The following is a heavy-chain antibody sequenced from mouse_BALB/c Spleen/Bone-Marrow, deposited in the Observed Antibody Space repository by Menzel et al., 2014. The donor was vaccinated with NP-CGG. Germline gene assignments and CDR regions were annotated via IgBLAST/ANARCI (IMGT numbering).Heavy chain of an antibody. CDR3: ARDSFLITRALDY. CDR1: GFSLTGYG. V-gene: IGHV2-6-7*01. D-gene: IGHD2-4*01. Sequence: QVQLQQSGPGLVAPSQSLSITCTVSGFSLTGYGVSWVRQPPGKGLEWLGMIWGDGSTDYNSALKSRLSISKDNSKSQVFLKVNSLQTEDTARYYCARDSFLITRALDYWVKEPQSPSPQ. J-gene: IGHJ4*01. CDR2: IWGDGST.